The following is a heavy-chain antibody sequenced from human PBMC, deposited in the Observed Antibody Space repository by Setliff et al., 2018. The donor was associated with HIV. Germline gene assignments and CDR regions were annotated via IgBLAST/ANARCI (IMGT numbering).Heavy chain of an antibody. CDR1: GGYISSGGNH. D-gene: IGHD1-26*01. CDR2: VYDSGST. Sequence: SETLSLTCIVSGGYISSGGNHWGWIRQSPGKGLEWIGYVYDSGSTNYNPSLWSRVAISVDTSKNEFSLKLNSMTAADTAVYYCANYIIGAGGRGNWGQGILVTVSS. V-gene: IGHV4-30-4*01. J-gene: IGHJ4*02. CDR3: ANYIIGAGGRGN.